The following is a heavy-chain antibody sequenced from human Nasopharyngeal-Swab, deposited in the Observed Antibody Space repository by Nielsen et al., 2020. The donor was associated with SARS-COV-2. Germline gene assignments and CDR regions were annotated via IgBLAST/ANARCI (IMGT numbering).Heavy chain of an antibody. J-gene: IGHJ4*02. CDR3: ARGVIAAAGGDY. V-gene: IGHV4-34*01. D-gene: IGHD6-13*01. CDR2: INHSGST. Sequence: WIRQPPGKGLEWIGEINHSGSTNYNPSLKSRVTISVDTSKNQFSLKLSSVTAADTAVYYCARGVIAAAGGDYWGQGTRVTVSS.